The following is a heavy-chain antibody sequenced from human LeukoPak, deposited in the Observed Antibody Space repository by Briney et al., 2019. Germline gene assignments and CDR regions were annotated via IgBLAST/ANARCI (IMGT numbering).Heavy chain of an antibody. V-gene: IGHV3-23*01. CDR1: GLTFSSYA. CDR3: AKSATGTTSNWFDP. D-gene: IGHD1-7*01. Sequence: TGGSLRLSCAASGLTFSSYAMSWVRQAPGKGLEWVSAISGSGGTTYYADSVKSRFTISRDNSKNTLYLQMNSLRAEDTAVYYCAKSATGTTSNWFDPWGQGTLVTVSS. J-gene: IGHJ5*02. CDR2: ISGSGGTT.